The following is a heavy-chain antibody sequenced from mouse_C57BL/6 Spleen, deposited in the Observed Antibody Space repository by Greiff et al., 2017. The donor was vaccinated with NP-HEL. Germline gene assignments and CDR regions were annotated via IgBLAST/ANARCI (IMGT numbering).Heavy chain of an antibody. V-gene: IGHV1-85*01. Sequence: QVQLQQSGPELVKPGASVKLSCKASGYTFTSYDINWVKQRPGQGLEWIGWIYPRDGSTTYNEKFKGKATLTVDTSSSTAYMELHSLTSEDSAVYFCARRGYGSSYWYFDVWGTGTTVTVSS. CDR2: IYPRDGST. D-gene: IGHD1-1*01. J-gene: IGHJ1*03. CDR3: ARRGYGSSYWYFDV. CDR1: GYTFTSYD.